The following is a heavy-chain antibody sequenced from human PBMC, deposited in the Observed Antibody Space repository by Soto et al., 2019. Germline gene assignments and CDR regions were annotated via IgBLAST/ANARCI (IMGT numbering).Heavy chain of an antibody. Sequence: QVQLVQSAAEVKKPGASVKVSCKASGYNFSDYYIHWVRQAPGQGLEWLGWVSPKSGGTNYAQKFKGRVTMTRDTSSNTVYMDLSGLKSDVTAVFYCAREISGGGTLNWFDPWGQVTLVTVSS. CDR1: GYNFSDYY. CDR3: AREISGGGTLNWFDP. V-gene: IGHV1-2*02. CDR2: VSPKSGGT. J-gene: IGHJ5*02. D-gene: IGHD2-8*02.